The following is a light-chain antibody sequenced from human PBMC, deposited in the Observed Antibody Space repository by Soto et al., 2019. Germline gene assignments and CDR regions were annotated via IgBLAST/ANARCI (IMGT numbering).Light chain of an antibody. CDR2: AAS. CDR1: QSISTY. Sequence: DIQMTQSPSTLSASVGDRVTITCRASQSISTYLNWYQQKVGRAPTLLIYAASSLQSGVPSRFSGGGSGTDFTLTISSLQPEDFAMYFCQQCYSSPRTFGQGTKVESK. V-gene: IGKV1-39*01. J-gene: IGKJ1*01. CDR3: QQCYSSPRT.